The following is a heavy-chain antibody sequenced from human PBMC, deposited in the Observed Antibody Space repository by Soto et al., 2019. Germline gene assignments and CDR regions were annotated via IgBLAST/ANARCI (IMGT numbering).Heavy chain of an antibody. J-gene: IGHJ5*02. Sequence: QVHLVQSGAEVKEPGASVKVSCKASGYTFTSYGINWVRQAPGQGLEWMGWVSTYNGDTKYAPRRQGRVTMTTDTSTSTANMELRSLISDDTAIYYCARGYCNSPSCSGRDWFDPWGQGTLVTVSP. CDR3: ARGYCNSPSCSGRDWFDP. V-gene: IGHV1-18*01. CDR2: VSTYNGDT. CDR1: GYTFTSYG. D-gene: IGHD2-2*01.